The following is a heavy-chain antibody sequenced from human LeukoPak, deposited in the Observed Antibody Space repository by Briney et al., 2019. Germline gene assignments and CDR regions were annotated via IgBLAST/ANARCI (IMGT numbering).Heavy chain of an antibody. V-gene: IGHV1-69*04. Sequence: SVKVSCKASGGTFSSYAISWVRQAPGQGLEWMGRIIPILGIANYAQKFQGRVTITADKSTSTAYMELSSLRSEDTAVHYCARRLPRGVIVVKSWWFDPWGQGTLVTVSS. CDR1: GGTFSSYA. J-gene: IGHJ5*02. D-gene: IGHD3-22*01. CDR2: IIPILGIA. CDR3: ARRLPRGVIVVKSWWFDP.